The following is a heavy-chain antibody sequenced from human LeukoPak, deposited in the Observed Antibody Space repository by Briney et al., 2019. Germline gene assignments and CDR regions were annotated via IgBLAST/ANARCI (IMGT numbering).Heavy chain of an antibody. J-gene: IGHJ4*02. CDR1: GFTSSSYA. D-gene: IGHD2-15*01. CDR3: ARVGNCSGGSCYFDY. CDR2: ISYDGSNK. Sequence: GGSLRLSCAASGFTSSSYAMHWVRQAPGKGLGWVAVISYDGSNKYYADSVKGRFTISRDNSKNTLYLQMNSLRAEDTAVYYCARVGNCSGGSCYFDYWGQGTLVTVSS. V-gene: IGHV3-30-3*01.